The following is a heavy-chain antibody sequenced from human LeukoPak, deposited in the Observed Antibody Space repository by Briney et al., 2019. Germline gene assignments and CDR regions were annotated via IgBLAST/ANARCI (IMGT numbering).Heavy chain of an antibody. CDR2: IRSDGSIN. D-gene: IGHD4-17*01. CDR1: GFTFSNYG. CDR3: AKTPNGGDYAYYFDS. V-gene: IGHV3-30*02. J-gene: IGHJ4*02. Sequence: GGSLRPSCAASGFTFSNYGMHWVRQAPGKGLEWVAFIRSDGSINYYADSVKGRFTISRDNSKHTLYVQMNSLRAEDTAVYYCAKTPNGGDYAYYFDSWGQGTLVTVSS.